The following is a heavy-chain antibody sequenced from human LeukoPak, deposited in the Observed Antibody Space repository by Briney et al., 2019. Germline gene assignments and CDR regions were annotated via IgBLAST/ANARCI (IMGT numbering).Heavy chain of an antibody. CDR2: ISAYNGNT. V-gene: IGHV1-18*01. CDR1: GYTFTSYG. D-gene: IGHD4-17*01. Sequence: GASVKVSCKSSGYTFTSYGISWVRQAPGQGLELMGGISAYNGNTNYSQKLQGRATMTTDTSTSTAYMELRSLRSDDTAVYYSASPTILRSGNAFDIWGQGTMVTVSS. J-gene: IGHJ3*02. CDR3: ASPTILRSGNAFDI.